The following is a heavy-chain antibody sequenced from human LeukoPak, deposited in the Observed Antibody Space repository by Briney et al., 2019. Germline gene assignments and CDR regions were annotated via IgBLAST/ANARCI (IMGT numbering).Heavy chain of an antibody. D-gene: IGHD2-2*01. CDR1: GDSVSSNSVT. CDR3: ARRLTQYDCFDP. J-gene: IGHJ5*02. V-gene: IGHV6-1*01. CDR2: TYYRSTWYN. Sequence: SQTXSXTXAXXGDSVSSNSVTWNWIRQSPSRGLEWLGRTYYRSTWYNDYAVSVRGRITVNPDTSKNQFSLHLNSVTPEDTAVYYCARRLTQYDCFDPWGQGILVTVSS.